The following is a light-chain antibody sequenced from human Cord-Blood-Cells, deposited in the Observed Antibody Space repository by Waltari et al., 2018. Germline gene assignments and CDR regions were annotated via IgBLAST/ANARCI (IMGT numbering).Light chain of an antibody. Sequence: AIQLTPSPSSLSASVGARVTITCRASQGISSALAWYQQKPGKAPKLLIYDASSLESGVPSRFSGSGSGTDFTLTISSLQPEDFATYYCQQFNSYPHTFGQGTKLEIK. CDR1: QGISSA. J-gene: IGKJ2*01. V-gene: IGKV1-13*02. CDR3: QQFNSYPHT. CDR2: DAS.